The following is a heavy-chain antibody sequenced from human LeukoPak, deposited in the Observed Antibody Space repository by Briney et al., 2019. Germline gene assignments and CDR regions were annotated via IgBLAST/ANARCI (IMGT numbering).Heavy chain of an antibody. D-gene: IGHD2-21*02. Sequence: GESLKISCKGSGYSFTSYWIGWVRQMPGKGLEWMGIIYPGDSDTRYSPSFQGQVTISADKSISTAYLQWSSLKASDTAMYYCARPEPCCGGDCYPAEFDYWGQGTLVTVSS. CDR1: GYSFTSYW. CDR3: ARPEPCCGGDCYPAEFDY. CDR2: IYPGDSDT. V-gene: IGHV5-51*01. J-gene: IGHJ4*02.